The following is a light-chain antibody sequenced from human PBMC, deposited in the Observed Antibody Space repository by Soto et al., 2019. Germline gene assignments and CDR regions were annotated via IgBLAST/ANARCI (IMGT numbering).Light chain of an antibody. Sequence: QSALTQPASVSGSPGQSITISCTGTSSDIGSYNYVSWYQQNPGKAPKLMIYDVSNRPSGVSNRFSGSKSGNPASLAISGLQAEDEDDYYCSSYTSSSIVVFGGGTKLTVL. V-gene: IGLV2-14*03. J-gene: IGLJ2*01. CDR1: SSDIGSYNY. CDR2: DVS. CDR3: SSYTSSSIVV.